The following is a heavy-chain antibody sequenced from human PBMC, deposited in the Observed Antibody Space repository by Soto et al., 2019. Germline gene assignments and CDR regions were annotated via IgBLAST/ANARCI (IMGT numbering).Heavy chain of an antibody. Sequence: PGESLKISCKGSGYSFTSYWIGWVRQMPGKGLEWMGIIYPGDSDTRYSPSFQGQVTISADKSISTAYLQWSSLKASDTAMYYCASAIGDDSSGYYGYYYYGMDFRGQGTTVTVSS. CDR3: ASAIGDDSSGYYGYYYYGMDF. V-gene: IGHV5-51*01. D-gene: IGHD3-22*01. CDR1: GYSFTSYW. CDR2: IYPGDSDT. J-gene: IGHJ6*02.